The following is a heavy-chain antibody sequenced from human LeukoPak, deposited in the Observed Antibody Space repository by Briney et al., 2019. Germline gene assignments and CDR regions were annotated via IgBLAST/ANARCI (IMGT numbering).Heavy chain of an antibody. J-gene: IGHJ4*02. CDR3: ARSRSYGYLGYQYFDY. D-gene: IGHD5-18*01. CDR2: ISYDGSNK. Sequence: GGSLRLSCAASGFTFSSYGMHWVRQAPGKGLEWVAVISYDGSNKYYADSVKGRLTISRDNSKNTLYLQMNSLRAEDTAVYYCARSRSYGYLGYQYFDYWGQGTLVTVSS. CDR1: GFTFSSYG. V-gene: IGHV3-30*19.